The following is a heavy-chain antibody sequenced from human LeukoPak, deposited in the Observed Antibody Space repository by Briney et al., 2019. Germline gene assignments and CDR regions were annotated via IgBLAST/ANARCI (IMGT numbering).Heavy chain of an antibody. V-gene: IGHV3-23*01. Sequence: TGGSLRLACAAYGFTLSSYAMSSVRQAPGKGREWDSANIGDGGSTTYADSVKGRFSISRDNSKNTLYLQMNSLRAEDTAVYYCAKDGVFDWLQYYFDYWGQGTLVTASS. D-gene: IGHD3-9*01. CDR3: AKDGVFDWLQYYFDY. CDR1: GFTLSSYA. CDR2: NIGDGGST. J-gene: IGHJ4*02.